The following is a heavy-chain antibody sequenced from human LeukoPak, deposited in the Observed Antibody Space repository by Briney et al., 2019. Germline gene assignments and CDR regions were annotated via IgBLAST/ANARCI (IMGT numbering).Heavy chain of an antibody. D-gene: IGHD3-10*01. CDR2: IYYTGST. CDR3: ARGKEVITMLRGLKPGYYFDY. J-gene: IGHJ4*02. CDR1: GGSISSGGYS. Sequence: SETLSLTCAVSGGSISSGGYSWSWIRQPPGKGLEWIGYIYYTGSTYYNPSLKSRVTISVDTSKNQFSLKLSSVTAADTAVYYCARGKEVITMLRGLKPGYYFDYWGQGTLVTVSS. V-gene: IGHV4-30-4*07.